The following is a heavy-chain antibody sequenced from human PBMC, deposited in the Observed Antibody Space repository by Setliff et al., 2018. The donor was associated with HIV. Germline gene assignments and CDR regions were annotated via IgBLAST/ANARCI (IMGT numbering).Heavy chain of an antibody. CDR1: GYTFTGYY. CDR2: IDPNTGGT. D-gene: IGHD1-1*01. J-gene: IGHJ2*01. V-gene: IGHV1-2*02. CDR3: ARGLENWYFDL. Sequence: ASVKVSCKTSGYTFTGYYIHWVRQAPGQGLEWMGWIDPNTGGTKYSQKFQGRVTMTRDTSISTAFMELSSLRYDDTAVYYCARGLENWYFDLWG.